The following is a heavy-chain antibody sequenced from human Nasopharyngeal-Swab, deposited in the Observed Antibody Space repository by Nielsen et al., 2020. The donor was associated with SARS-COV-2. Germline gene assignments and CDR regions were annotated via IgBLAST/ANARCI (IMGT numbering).Heavy chain of an antibody. V-gene: IGHV4-39*01. D-gene: IGHD6-6*01. CDR3: AGLAARGYFYYYYGMDV. J-gene: IGHJ6*02. Sequence: WIRQPPGKGLEWIGSVYYGGNTYYNPSLKSRVTIPVDTSKNQFSLKLASVTAADTAVYYCAGLAARGYFYYYYGMDVWGQGTTDTVSS. CDR2: VYYGGNT.